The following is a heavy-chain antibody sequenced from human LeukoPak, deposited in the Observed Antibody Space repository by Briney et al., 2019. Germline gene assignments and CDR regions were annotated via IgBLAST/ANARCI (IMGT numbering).Heavy chain of an antibody. V-gene: IGHV3-21*01. Sequence: GGSLRLSCTASGFTFSSYSMNWVRQAPGKGLEWVSSISTSSSYIYYADSVKGRFTISRDNARNSLYLQMNSLRAEDTAVYYCASSLWFGELPYGNFDYWGQGTLVTVSS. D-gene: IGHD3-10*01. CDR3: ASSLWFGELPYGNFDY. J-gene: IGHJ4*02. CDR1: GFTFSSYS. CDR2: ISTSSSYI.